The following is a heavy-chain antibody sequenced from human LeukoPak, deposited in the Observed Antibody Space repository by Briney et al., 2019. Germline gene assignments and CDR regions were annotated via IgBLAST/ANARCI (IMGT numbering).Heavy chain of an antibody. J-gene: IGHJ6*03. Sequence: PGGSLRLSCAASGFTFSSYSMNWVRQAPGKGLEWVSYISSSSSTIYYADSVKGRFTISRDNAKNSLYLQMNSLRAEDTAVYYCARAGRSGSSPPNMDVWGKGTTVTVSS. D-gene: IGHD6-6*01. CDR1: GFTFSSYS. CDR3: ARAGRSGSSPPNMDV. V-gene: IGHV3-48*01. CDR2: ISSSSSTI.